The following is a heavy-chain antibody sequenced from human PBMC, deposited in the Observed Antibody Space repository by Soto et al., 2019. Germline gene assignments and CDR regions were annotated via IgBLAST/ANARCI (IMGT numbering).Heavy chain of an antibody. CDR1: GYTFTSYG. D-gene: IGHD3-16*01. J-gene: IGHJ3*02. CDR3: ATPNVQDLGEAAFDI. Sequence: ASVKVSCKASGYTFTSYGISWVRQAPGQGLEWMGWISAYNGNTNYAQKLQGRVTMTTDTSTSTAYMELRSLRSDDTAVYYCATPNVQDLGEAAFDIWGQGTMVTVSS. V-gene: IGHV1-18*01. CDR2: ISAYNGNT.